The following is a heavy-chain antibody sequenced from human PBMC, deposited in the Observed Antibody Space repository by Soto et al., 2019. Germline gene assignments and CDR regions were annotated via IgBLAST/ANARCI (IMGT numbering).Heavy chain of an antibody. CDR3: ERRGYSYGLDV. Sequence: PGESLKISCKGSGYNFATYWIAWVRQLPGKGPEWMGIIYPGDSDTSYSPSFQGQVTISVDKSISTAYLQWNSLKASDTDVYYCERRGYSYGLDVWGQGNKVTVSS. CDR2: IYPGDSDT. J-gene: IGHJ6*02. V-gene: IGHV5-51*01. CDR1: GYNFATYW. D-gene: IGHD5-18*01.